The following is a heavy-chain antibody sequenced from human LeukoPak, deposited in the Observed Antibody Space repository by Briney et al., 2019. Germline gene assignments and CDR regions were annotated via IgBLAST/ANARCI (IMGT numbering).Heavy chain of an antibody. Sequence: SETLSLTCTVSGGFISSHYWSWIRQPPGKGLEWIGYIYYSGSTNYNPSLKSRVTISVDTSKNQFSLKLSSVTAADTAVYYCARGSSSSVWYYYYYYMDVWGKGTTVTVSS. CDR2: IYYSGST. CDR3: ARGSSSSVWYYYYYYMDV. CDR1: GGFISSHY. D-gene: IGHD6-6*01. J-gene: IGHJ6*03. V-gene: IGHV4-59*11.